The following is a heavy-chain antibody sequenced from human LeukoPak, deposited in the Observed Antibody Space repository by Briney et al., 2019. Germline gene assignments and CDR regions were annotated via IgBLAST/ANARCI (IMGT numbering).Heavy chain of an antibody. CDR1: GYSISSGYY. Sequence: SETLSLTCTVSGYSISSGYYWGWIRQPPGKGLEWIGSIYYSGSTYYNPSLKSRVTISVDTSKNQFSLKLSSVTAADTAVYYCARKGSSGWYRLRIPFWFDPWGQGTLVTVSS. CDR2: IYYSGST. V-gene: IGHV4-38-2*02. CDR3: ARKGSSGWYRLRIPFWFDP. D-gene: IGHD6-19*01. J-gene: IGHJ5*02.